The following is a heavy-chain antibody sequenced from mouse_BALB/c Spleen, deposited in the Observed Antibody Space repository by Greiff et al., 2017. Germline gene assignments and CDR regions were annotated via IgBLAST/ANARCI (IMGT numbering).Heavy chain of an antibody. Sequence: EVKLVESGGGLVQPGGSLKLSCAASGFTFSSYGMSWVRQTPDKRLELVATINSNGGSTYYPDSVKGRFNISRDNAKNTLYLQMSSLKSEDTAMYYCARDGPYDYDGTWFAYWGQGTLVTVSA. CDR2: INSNGGST. V-gene: IGHV5-6-3*01. J-gene: IGHJ3*01. CDR1: GFTFSSYG. D-gene: IGHD2-4*01. CDR3: ARDGPYDYDGTWFAY.